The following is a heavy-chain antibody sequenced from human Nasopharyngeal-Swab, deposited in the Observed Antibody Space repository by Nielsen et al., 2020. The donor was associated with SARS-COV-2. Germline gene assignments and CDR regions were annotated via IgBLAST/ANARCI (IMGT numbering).Heavy chain of an antibody. Sequence: GGSLRLSCSASGFTFDDYAMHWVRQAPGKGLEWVSGISWNSFSIGYADSVKGRFTISRDNAKNSLYLQMNSLRAEDTALYYCAKGIAAAGSRCLDYWGQGTLVTVSS. V-gene: IGHV3-9*01. J-gene: IGHJ4*02. CDR3: AKGIAAAGSRCLDY. CDR1: GFTFDDYA. D-gene: IGHD6-13*01. CDR2: ISWNSFSI.